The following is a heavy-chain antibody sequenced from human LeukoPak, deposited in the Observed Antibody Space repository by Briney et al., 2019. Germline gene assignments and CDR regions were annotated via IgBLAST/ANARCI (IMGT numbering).Heavy chain of an antibody. CDR2: ISSSGTKI. CDR3: AKDQYIYGSSPFDY. CDR1: GFNFSNYE. Sequence: GGSLRLSCAVSGFNFSNYEMNWVRQAPGKGLQWVSYISSSGTKIYYADSVKGRFTVSRDNAKNSVYLQMNSLRAEDTAVYYCAKDQYIYGSSPFDYWGQGTLVTVSS. D-gene: IGHD3-10*01. J-gene: IGHJ4*02. V-gene: IGHV3-48*03.